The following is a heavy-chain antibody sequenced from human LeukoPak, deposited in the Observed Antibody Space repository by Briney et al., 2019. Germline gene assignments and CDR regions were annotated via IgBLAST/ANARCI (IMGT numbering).Heavy chain of an antibody. CDR1: GGSISSYY. CDR3: ARGEQWNAFDI. CDR2: IYYSGST. D-gene: IGHD6-19*01. V-gene: IGHV4-59*06. J-gene: IGHJ3*02. Sequence: SETLSLTCTVSGGSISSYYWSWIRQLPGKGLEWIGYIYYSGSTYYNPSLKSRVTISVDTSKNQFSLKLSSVTAADTAVYYCARGEQWNAFDIWGQGTMVTVSS.